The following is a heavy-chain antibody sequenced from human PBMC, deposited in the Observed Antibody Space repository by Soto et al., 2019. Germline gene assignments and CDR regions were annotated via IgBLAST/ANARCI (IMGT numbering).Heavy chain of an antibody. V-gene: IGHV3-23*01. Sequence: GGSLRLSCAASGFTFSSYAMSWVRQAPGKGLEWVSAISGSGGSTYYADSVKGRFTISRDNSKNTLYLQMNSLRAEDTAVYYCAKDPYDYGDYGSLYFDYWGQGTLVTVSS. CDR2: ISGSGGST. D-gene: IGHD4-17*01. CDR3: AKDPYDYGDYGSLYFDY. J-gene: IGHJ4*02. CDR1: GFTFSSYA.